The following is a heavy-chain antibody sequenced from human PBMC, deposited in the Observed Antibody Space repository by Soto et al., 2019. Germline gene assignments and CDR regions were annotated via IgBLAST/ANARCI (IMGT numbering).Heavy chain of an antibody. J-gene: IGHJ6*02. CDR2: ISAYNGNT. Sequence: ASVKVSCKASGYTFTSYGISWVRQAPGQGLEWMGWISAYNGNTNYAQKLQGRVTMTTDTSTSTAYMELRSLRSDDTAVYYCARVVVVAATPVGYYGRDVWGQGTTVTVSS. V-gene: IGHV1-18*01. CDR3: ARVVVVAATPVGYYGRDV. D-gene: IGHD2-15*01. CDR1: GYTFTSYG.